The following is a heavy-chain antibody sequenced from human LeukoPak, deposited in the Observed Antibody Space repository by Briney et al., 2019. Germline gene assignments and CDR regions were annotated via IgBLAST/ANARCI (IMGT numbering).Heavy chain of an antibody. J-gene: IGHJ4*02. V-gene: IGHV1-46*01. D-gene: IGHD5-18*01. Sequence: ASVTVSCKASGYTFTSYYMHWVRQAPGQGLEWMGIINPSGGSASYAQKFQGRVTMTRDTSTSTVYMELSSLRSEDTAVYYCARDLYPVDTAMVIPDYWGQGTLVTVSS. CDR3: ARDLYPVDTAMVIPDY. CDR2: INPSGGSA. CDR1: GYTFTSYY.